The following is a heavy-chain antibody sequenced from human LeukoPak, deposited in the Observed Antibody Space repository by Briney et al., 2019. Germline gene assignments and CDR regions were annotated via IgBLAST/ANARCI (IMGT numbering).Heavy chain of an antibody. CDR2: INHSGST. V-gene: IGHV4-34*01. D-gene: IGHD3-10*01. Sequence: SETLSLTCAVYGGSFSGYYWSWIRQPPGKGLEWIGEINHSGSTNYNPSLKSRVTISVDTSKNQFSLKLSSVTAADTAVYYCARRRGPYYYGSGSYFSPTTYNWFDPWGQGTLVTVSS. CDR3: ARRRGPYYYGSGSYFSPTTYNWFDP. J-gene: IGHJ5*02. CDR1: GGSFSGYY.